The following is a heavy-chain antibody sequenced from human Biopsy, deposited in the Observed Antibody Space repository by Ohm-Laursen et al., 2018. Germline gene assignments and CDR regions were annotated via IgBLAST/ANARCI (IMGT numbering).Heavy chain of an antibody. V-gene: IGHV3-15*01. D-gene: IGHD2-8*02. J-gene: IGHJ4*02. CDR3: ASDYALPTGVFKY. Sequence: SLRLSCTASGFAFRDSWMSWVRQAPGKGLEWVGRVKSKADGGTTDYTVSVKDRFTISRDDSQNTLYLQMDSLKTEDTAVYYCASDYALPTGVFKYWGLGTLVTVSS. CDR2: VKSKADGGTT. CDR1: GFAFRDSW.